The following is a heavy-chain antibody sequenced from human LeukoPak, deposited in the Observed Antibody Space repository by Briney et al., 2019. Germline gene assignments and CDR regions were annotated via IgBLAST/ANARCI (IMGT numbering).Heavy chain of an antibody. CDR3: ASGSSSWRIDY. CDR1: VYTFTVYY. Sequence: GSSVTVSFMSSVYTFTVYYMHWVRQAPGQGLEWMGWIIPNSGGTNYAQKFQGRVTMTRDTSISTAYMDLSRLRSDDTAVYYCASGSSSWRIDYWGQGTLVTVSS. CDR2: IIPNSGGT. D-gene: IGHD6-13*01. V-gene: IGHV1-2*02. J-gene: IGHJ4*02.